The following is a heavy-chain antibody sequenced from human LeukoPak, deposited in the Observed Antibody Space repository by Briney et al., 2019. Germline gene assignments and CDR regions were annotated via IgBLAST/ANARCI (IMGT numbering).Heavy chain of an antibody. CDR1: GYKFTNYW. CDR2: VYPADSDT. J-gene: IGHJ4*02. D-gene: IGHD6-6*01. Sequence: GESLKISCRGSGYKFTNYWIAWVRQMPGKGLEWMGIVYPADSDTRYSPSFQGQVTMSADKSISTAYLQWNSLKASDTAMYYCARQDIAARPPDAYWGQGTLVTVSS. V-gene: IGHV5-51*01. CDR3: ARQDIAARPPDAY.